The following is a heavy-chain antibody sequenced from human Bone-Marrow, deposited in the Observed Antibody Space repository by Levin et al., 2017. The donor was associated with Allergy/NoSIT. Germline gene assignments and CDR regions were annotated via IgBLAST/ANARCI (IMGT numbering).Heavy chain of an antibody. CDR1: GFTFRHYT. V-gene: IGHV3-48*02. D-gene: IGHD3-22*01. J-gene: IGHJ4*02. CDR3: ARDPASGYYDSSGYSGDH. CDR2: ITSSGDGT. Sequence: GESLKISCAASGFTFRHYTMNWVRQAPGKGLEWVSCITSSGDGTYYADSVKGRFTISRDNAKNSLYLQLNRLRDEDTAMYYCARDPASGYYDSSGYSGDHWGQGTLVTVSS.